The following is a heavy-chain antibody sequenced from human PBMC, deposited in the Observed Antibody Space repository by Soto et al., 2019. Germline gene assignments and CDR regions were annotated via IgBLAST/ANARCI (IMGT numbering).Heavy chain of an antibody. J-gene: IGHJ4*02. D-gene: IGHD3-9*01. CDR2: ISSSSSYI. CDR1: GFTFSSYS. Sequence: GGSLRLSCAASGFTFSSYSMNWVRQAPGKGPEWVSSISSSSSYIYYADSVKGRFTISRDNAKNSLYLQMNSLRAEDTAVYYCARDYDILTGYYHNAPVEYWGQGTLVTVSS. V-gene: IGHV3-21*01. CDR3: ARDYDILTGYYHNAPVEY.